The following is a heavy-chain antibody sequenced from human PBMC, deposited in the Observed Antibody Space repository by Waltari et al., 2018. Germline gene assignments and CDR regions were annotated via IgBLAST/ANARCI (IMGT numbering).Heavy chain of an antibody. D-gene: IGHD6-13*01. V-gene: IGHV1-69*15. Sequence: QVQLVQSGAEMKKPGSSLRVSCKVSGGIFNGFAITWVRQAPGQGLEWMGRIIPMFGTSNFAQKFQGRLNITADESTETAHMELSGLTFEDAAIYYCARDEDPLGIAASGTGLDTWGQGTLVSVSS. J-gene: IGHJ5*02. CDR3: ARDEDPLGIAASGTGLDT. CDR1: GGIFNGFA. CDR2: IIPMFGTS.